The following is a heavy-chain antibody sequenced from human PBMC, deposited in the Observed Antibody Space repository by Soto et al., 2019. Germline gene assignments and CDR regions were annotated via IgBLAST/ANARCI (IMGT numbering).Heavy chain of an antibody. Sequence: SETLSLTCTVSGGSITTGGYYWSWIRQLPGKGLEWIGHRYYSESAYYNPSLKSRVSISLDTSKNQFSLKLSFVTAADTAMYYCARTKCSGGSCYSWSLDYWGQGTPVTV. CDR1: GGSITTGGYY. V-gene: IGHV4-31*03. D-gene: IGHD2-15*01. J-gene: IGHJ4*02. CDR3: ARTKCSGGSCYSWSLDY. CDR2: RYYSESA.